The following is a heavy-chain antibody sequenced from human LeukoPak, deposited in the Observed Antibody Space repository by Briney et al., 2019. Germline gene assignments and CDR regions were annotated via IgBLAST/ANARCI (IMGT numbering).Heavy chain of an antibody. Sequence: SETLSLTCAVYGGSFSGYYWSWIRQPPGKGLEWIGEINHSGSTNYNPSLKSRVTISVDASKHHFSLKLSSVTAADTAVYHCATGWESGTYREAFDIWGQGTMVTVSS. CDR1: GGSFSGYY. CDR3: ATGWESGTYREAFDI. V-gene: IGHV4-34*01. CDR2: INHSGST. D-gene: IGHD1-26*01. J-gene: IGHJ3*02.